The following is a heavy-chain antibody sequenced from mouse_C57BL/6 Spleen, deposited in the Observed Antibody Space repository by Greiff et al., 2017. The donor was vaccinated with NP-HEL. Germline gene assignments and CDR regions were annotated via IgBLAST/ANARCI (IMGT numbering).Heavy chain of an antibody. V-gene: IGHV1-20*01. CDR3: ARQGSGSSFYFDY. J-gene: IGHJ2*01. D-gene: IGHD1-1*01. CDR2: INPYNGDT. Sequence: EVQLQQSGPELVKPGDSVKISCKASGYSFTGYFMNWVMQSHGKSLEWIGRINPYNGDTFSNQKFKGKATLTVDKSSSTAHMELRSLTSEDSAVYYCARQGSGSSFYFDYWGQGTTLTVSS. CDR1: GYSFTGYF.